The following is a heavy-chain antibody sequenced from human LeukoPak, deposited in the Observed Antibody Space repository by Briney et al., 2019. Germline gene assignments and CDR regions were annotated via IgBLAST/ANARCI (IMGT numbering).Heavy chain of an antibody. D-gene: IGHD3-22*01. V-gene: IGHV4-34*01. Sequence: PSETLSLTCAVYGGSFSGYYWSWIRQPPGKGLGWIGEINHSGSTNYNPSLKSRVTISVDTSKNQFSLKLSSVTAADTAVYYCARSTGVFNYYDSRGGAFDIWGQGTMVTVSS. J-gene: IGHJ3*02. CDR2: INHSGST. CDR3: ARSTGVFNYYDSRGGAFDI. CDR1: GGSFSGYY.